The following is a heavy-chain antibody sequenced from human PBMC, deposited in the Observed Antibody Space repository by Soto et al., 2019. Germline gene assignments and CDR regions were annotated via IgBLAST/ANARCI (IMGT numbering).Heavy chain of an antibody. D-gene: IGHD2-15*01. CDR1: GGSIITYY. J-gene: IGHJ3*02. CDR2: IYYSGST. V-gene: IGHV4-59*01. Sequence: SETLSLTCTFSGGSIITYYWSWIRQPPGKGLEWIGYIYYSGSTNYNPSLKSRVTISVDTSKNQFSLKLSSVTAADTAVYYCARGDIVVVVAAHVPHAFDIWGQGTMVTVSS. CDR3: ARGDIVVVVAAHVPHAFDI.